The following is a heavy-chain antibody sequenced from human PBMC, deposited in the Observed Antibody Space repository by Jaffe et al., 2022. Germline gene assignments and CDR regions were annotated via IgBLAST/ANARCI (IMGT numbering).Heavy chain of an antibody. V-gene: IGHV4-34*01. CDR2: INHSGST. D-gene: IGHD3-16*01. Sequence: QVQLQQWGAGLLKPSETLSLTCAVYGGSFSGYYWSWIRQPPGKGLEWIGEINHSGSTNYNPSLKSRVTISVDTSKNQFSLKLSSVTAADTAVYYCARGRMITFGGVTGDLDYWGQGTLVTVSS. CDR3: ARGRMITFGGVTGDLDY. J-gene: IGHJ4*02. CDR1: GGSFSGYY.